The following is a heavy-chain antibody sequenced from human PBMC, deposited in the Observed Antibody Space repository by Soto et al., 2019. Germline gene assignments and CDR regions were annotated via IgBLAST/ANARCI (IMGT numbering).Heavy chain of an antibody. CDR2: MSSDGGRI. Sequence: GGSLRLSCSASGFTFSSFSMHWVRQSPGKGLEYVSHMSSDGGRIYYADSVKGRFTISRDNSKNMLYLQMSSLRPDDSAVYYCVKSWRAANYDFFGWGQGTTVTVSS. D-gene: IGHD3-3*01. CDR3: VKSWRAANYDFFG. J-gene: IGHJ6*01. V-gene: IGHV3-64D*06. CDR1: GFTFSSFS.